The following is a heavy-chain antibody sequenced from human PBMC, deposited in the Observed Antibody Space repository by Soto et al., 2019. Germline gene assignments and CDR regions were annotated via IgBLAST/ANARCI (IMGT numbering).Heavy chain of an antibody. J-gene: IGHJ4*02. V-gene: IGHV4-30-4*01. CDR1: GASVTSDDYY. CDR3: ARDPIFYYASSGYGGSYFDY. CDR2: IYHSGST. Sequence: SETLSLTGAVSGASVTSDDYYWSWIRRPPGKGLEWIGYIYHSGSTYYNPSLKSRVSISIDTSQNQFSLKLTSLTAADTAVYYCARDPIFYYASSGYGGSYFDYWGQGSRVTVSS. D-gene: IGHD3-22*01.